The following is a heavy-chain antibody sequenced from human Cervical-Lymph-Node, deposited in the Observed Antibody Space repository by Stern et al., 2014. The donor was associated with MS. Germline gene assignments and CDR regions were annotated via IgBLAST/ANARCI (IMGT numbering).Heavy chain of an antibody. J-gene: IGHJ4*02. D-gene: IGHD6-19*01. V-gene: IGHV3-15*01. CDR1: GFTFSNAW. Sequence: VQLVESGGGLVKPGGSLRLSCEVSGFTFSNAWMSWVRQAPGKGLEGVGHIKSKGDGGTTDYAAPVKGRFSISRDDSKNTLHLQMNSLKTEDTAVYYCTTTRYSSGWYGLGGPPLFDNWGQGTLVTVSS. CDR3: TTTRYSSGWYGLGGPPLFDN. CDR2: IKSKGDGGTT.